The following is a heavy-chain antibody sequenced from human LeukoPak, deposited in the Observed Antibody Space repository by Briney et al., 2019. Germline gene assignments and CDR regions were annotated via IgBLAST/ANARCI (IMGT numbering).Heavy chain of an antibody. CDR3: ARGVVRGVIPLYYYYYYMDV. D-gene: IGHD3-10*01. J-gene: IGHJ6*03. CDR1: GYTFTSYG. V-gene: IGHV1-18*01. CDR2: ISAYNGNT. Sequence: ASVKVSCKASGYTFTSYGISWVRQAPGQGLEWMGWISAYNGNTNYAQKLQGRVTMTTDTSTSTAYMELRSLRSEDTAVYYCARGVVRGVIPLYYYYYYMDVWGKGTTVTISS.